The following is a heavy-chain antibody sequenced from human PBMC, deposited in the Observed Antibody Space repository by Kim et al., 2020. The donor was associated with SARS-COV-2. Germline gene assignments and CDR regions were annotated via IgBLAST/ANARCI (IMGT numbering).Heavy chain of an antibody. V-gene: IGHV4-34*01. D-gene: IGHD5-18*01. CDR1: GGSFSGYY. CDR3: ARGPPWIQLWFGAFDI. CDR2: INHSGST. Sequence: SETLSLTCAVYGGSFSGYYWSWIRQPPGKGLEWIGEINHSGSTNYNPSLKSRVTISVDTSKNQFSLKLSSVTAADTAVYYCARGPPWIQLWFGAFDIWGQGTMVTVSS. J-gene: IGHJ3*02.